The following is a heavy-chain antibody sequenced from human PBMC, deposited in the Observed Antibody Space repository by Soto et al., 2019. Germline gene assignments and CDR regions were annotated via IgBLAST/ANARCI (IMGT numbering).Heavy chain of an antibody. D-gene: IGHD1-26*01. Sequence: GGSLRLSCSASGFTFSSYGMHWVRQAPGKGLEWVAVISYDGSNKYYADSVKGRFTISRDNSKNTLYLQMNSLRAEDTAVYYCAKSPSYPVHFDYWGQGTLVTVSS. CDR3: AKSPSYPVHFDY. CDR1: GFTFSSYG. CDR2: ISYDGSNK. J-gene: IGHJ4*02. V-gene: IGHV3-30*18.